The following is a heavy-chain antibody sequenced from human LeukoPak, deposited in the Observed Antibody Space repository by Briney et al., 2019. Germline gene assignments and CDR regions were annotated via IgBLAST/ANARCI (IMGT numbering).Heavy chain of an antibody. CDR1: GYTFTNNA. CDR2: INTNTGNP. D-gene: IGHD3-16*02. J-gene: IGHJ4*02. CDR3: ARAFQSLGGLSLPDY. V-gene: IGHV7-4-1*02. Sequence: ASVKVSCKTSGYTFTNNAINWVRQAPGQGLEWMGWINTNTGNPTYAQGFFTGRYVFSLDTSASTAYLQISSLKAEDTAVYFCARAFQSLGGLSLPDYWGQGTLLTVSS.